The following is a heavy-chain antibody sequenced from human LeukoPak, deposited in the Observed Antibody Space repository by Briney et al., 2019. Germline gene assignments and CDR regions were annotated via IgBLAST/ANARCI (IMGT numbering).Heavy chain of an antibody. CDR2: VNSDGSST. Sequence: PGGSLRLSCAASGFAFSSYWLHWVRQAPGKGLVWVSRVNSDGSSTNYADSVEGRFTVSRDNAKNTLFLQMNSLRAEDTAVYYCAKDWWELPRRSYYYGMDVWGQGTTVTVSS. D-gene: IGHD1-26*01. V-gene: IGHV3-74*01. CDR1: GFAFSSYW. J-gene: IGHJ6*02. CDR3: AKDWWELPRRSYYYGMDV.